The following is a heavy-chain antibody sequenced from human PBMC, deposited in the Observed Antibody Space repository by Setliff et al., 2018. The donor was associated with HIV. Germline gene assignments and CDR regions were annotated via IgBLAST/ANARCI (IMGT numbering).Heavy chain of an antibody. Sequence: SGPTLVNPTQTLTLTCTFSGFSLTTSGLCVSWIRHPPGKALEWLARIDWDDDKYYSTSLMTRLTISKDTSKNQVVLTMTNMDPVDTGTYYCAHSRAPIPPYYYYYMDYWGQGALVTVSS. CDR3: AHSRAPIPPYYYYYMDY. J-gene: IGHJ4*02. D-gene: IGHD3-22*01. CDR1: GFSLTTSGLC. CDR2: IDWDDDK. V-gene: IGHV2-70*12.